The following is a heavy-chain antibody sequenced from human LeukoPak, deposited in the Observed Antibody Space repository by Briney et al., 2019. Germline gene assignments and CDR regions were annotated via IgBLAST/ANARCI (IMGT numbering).Heavy chain of an antibody. V-gene: IGHV4-34*01. D-gene: IGHD1-14*01. CDR3: AREFIDPTATGDY. J-gene: IGHJ4*02. CDR2: INHSGST. Sequence: SETLSLTCAVYGGSFSGYYWSWIRQPPGKGLEWIGEINHSGSTNYNPSLKSRVTISVDTSKNQFSLKLSSVTAEDTAVYYCAREFIDPTATGDYWGQGTLVTVSS. CDR1: GGSFSGYY.